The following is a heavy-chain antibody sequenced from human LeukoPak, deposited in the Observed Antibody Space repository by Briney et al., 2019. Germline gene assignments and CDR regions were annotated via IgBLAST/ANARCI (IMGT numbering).Heavy chain of an antibody. Sequence: GGSLRLSCAASGFTFSDYYMSWIRQAPGKGLEWVSYISSSGSTIYYADSVKGRFTIFRDNAKNSLYLQMNSLRAEDTAVYYCAREVEYSYAGLDYWGQGTLVTVSS. V-gene: IGHV3-11*04. J-gene: IGHJ4*02. D-gene: IGHD5-18*01. CDR2: ISSSGSTI. CDR1: GFTFSDYY. CDR3: AREVEYSYAGLDY.